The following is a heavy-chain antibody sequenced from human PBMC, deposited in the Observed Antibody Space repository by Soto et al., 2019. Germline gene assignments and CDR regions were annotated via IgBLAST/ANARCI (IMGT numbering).Heavy chain of an antibody. D-gene: IGHD3-9*01. CDR2: ISSNGGST. Sequence: PGGSLRLSCAASGSTFSSYAMHWVRQAPGKGLEYVSAISSNGGSTYYADSVKGRFTISRDNSKNTLYLQMGSLRAEDMAVYYCARGDYDILTGSSTFDPWGQGTLVTVSS. V-gene: IGHV3-64*02. CDR3: ARGDYDILTGSSTFDP. CDR1: GSTFSSYA. J-gene: IGHJ5*02.